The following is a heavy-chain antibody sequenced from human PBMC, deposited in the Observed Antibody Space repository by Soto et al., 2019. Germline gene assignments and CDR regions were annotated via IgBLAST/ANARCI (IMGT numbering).Heavy chain of an antibody. D-gene: IGHD2-2*01. CDR1: GDSVSSNSAA. J-gene: IGHJ6*02. CDR3: AREMEGCSSTSCPGHYYYYGMDV. V-gene: IGHV6-1*01. Sequence: SQTLSLTCAISGDSVSSNSAAWNWIRQSPSRGLEWLGRTYYRSKWYNDYAVSVKSRITINPDTSKNQFSLQLNSVTPEDTAVYYCAREMEGCSSTSCPGHYYYYGMDVWGQGTTVTVSS. CDR2: TYYRSKWYN.